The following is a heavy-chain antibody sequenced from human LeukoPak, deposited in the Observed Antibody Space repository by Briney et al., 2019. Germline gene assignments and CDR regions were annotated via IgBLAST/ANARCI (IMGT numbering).Heavy chain of an antibody. CDR3: ARDGYNYLAY. D-gene: IGHD5-24*01. J-gene: IGHJ4*02. V-gene: IGHV3-48*03. CDR1: GFTFSSYE. Sequence: PGGSLRLSCAASGFTFSSYEMNWVRQAPGKGLEWVSYISSSGSTIYYADPVKGRFTISRDNSKNTLYLQMNSLRAEDTAVYYCARDGYNYLAYWGQGTLVTVSS. CDR2: ISSSGSTI.